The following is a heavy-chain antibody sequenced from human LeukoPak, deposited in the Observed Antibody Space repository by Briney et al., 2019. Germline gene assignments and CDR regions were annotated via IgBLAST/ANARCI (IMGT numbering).Heavy chain of an antibody. J-gene: IGHJ4*02. CDR2: IKEDGSEK. Sequence: GGSLRLSCAAPGFTFSTYWMSWVRQAPGKGLEWVANIKEDGSEKYFVDSVKGRFDISRDNAKNSLYLQMNSLRAEDTAVYFCARDRDKYSSIYYGDYWGQGTLVTVSS. CDR1: GFTFSTYW. CDR3: ARDRDKYSSIYYGDY. V-gene: IGHV3-7*04. D-gene: IGHD6-13*01.